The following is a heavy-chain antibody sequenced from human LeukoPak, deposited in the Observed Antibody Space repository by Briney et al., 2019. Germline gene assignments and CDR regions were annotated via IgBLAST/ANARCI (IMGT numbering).Heavy chain of an antibody. Sequence: GASVKVSCKASGYTFTGYYMHWVRQAPGXXLXWMGWINPNSGGTNYAQKFQGRVTMTRDTSISTAYMELSRLRSDDTAVYYCARDISSGFMGWYFDLWGRGTLVTVSS. V-gene: IGHV1-2*02. D-gene: IGHD6-19*01. CDR2: INPNSGGT. J-gene: IGHJ2*01. CDR3: ARDISSGFMGWYFDL. CDR1: GYTFTGYY.